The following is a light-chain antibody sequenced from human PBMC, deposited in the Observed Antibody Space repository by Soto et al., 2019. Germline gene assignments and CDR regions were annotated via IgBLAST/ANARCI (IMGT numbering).Light chain of an antibody. CDR2: DAS. V-gene: IGKV3-15*01. CDR1: QSVNNY. CDR3: QQYHNWPIT. J-gene: IGKJ5*01. Sequence: IVLTQSPATLSLSPGERATLSCRASQSVNNYLAWHQQKPGQAPRILMYDASTRATGISARFSGSGSGTEFTLTISSLQSEDFAVYYCQQYHNWPITFGQGTRLEI.